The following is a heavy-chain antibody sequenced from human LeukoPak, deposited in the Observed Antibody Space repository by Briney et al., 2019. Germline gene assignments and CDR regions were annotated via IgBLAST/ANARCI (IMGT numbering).Heavy chain of an antibody. CDR1: GGSISSGGYS. J-gene: IGHJ6*02. V-gene: IGHV4-30-2*01. Sequence: PSETLSLTCAVSGGSISSGGYSWSWIRQPPGKGLEWIGYIYHSGSTYYNPSLKSRVTISVDTSKNQFSLKLSSVTAADTAVYYCARGQAFDYYYYGMDVWGQGTTVTVSS. CDR2: IYHSGST. CDR3: ARGQAFDYYYYGMDV.